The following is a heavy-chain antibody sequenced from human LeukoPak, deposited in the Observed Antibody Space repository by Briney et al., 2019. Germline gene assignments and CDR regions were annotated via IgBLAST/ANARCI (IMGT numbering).Heavy chain of an antibody. CDR2: IYSTGST. D-gene: IGHD5-24*01. CDR3: ATWLQMHF. Sequence: MSSETLSLTCTVSGGSIRGSDFYWGWIRQPPGKGLEWIGTIYSTGSTYYNASLKSRVTISVDTSKNQFSLRLTSMTAADTAVYYCATWLQMHFWGQGTLVTVSS. CDR1: GGSIRGSDFY. J-gene: IGHJ4*02. V-gene: IGHV4-39*07.